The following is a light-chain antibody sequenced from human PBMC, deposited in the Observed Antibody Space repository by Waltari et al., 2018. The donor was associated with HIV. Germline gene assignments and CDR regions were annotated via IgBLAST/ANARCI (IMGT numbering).Light chain of an antibody. Sequence: QSALTQPASVSGSPGQSITISCTGTSSDVGGYNYVPCDQQHPGKAPKLMIYEVSNRPSGVSNRFSGSKSGNTASLTISGLQAEDEADYYCSSYTSSSTPVFGTGTKVTVL. CDR1: SSDVGGYNY. CDR3: SSYTSSSTPV. J-gene: IGLJ1*01. CDR2: EVS. V-gene: IGLV2-14*01.